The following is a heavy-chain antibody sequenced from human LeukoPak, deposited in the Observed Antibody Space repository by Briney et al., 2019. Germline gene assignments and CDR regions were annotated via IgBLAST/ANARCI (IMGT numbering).Heavy chain of an antibody. J-gene: IGHJ4*02. V-gene: IGHV3-30*02. D-gene: IGHD4-17*01. CDR2: IQYDGSNN. CDR3: AKDYGDYPYFDY. Sequence: GGSLRLSCAASGFTFSNYVMHWVRQAPGKGLEWVAFIQYDGSNNYYVDSVKGRFTISRDNSKNTMYLQMNSLRAEDTAVYYCAKDYGDYPYFDYWGQGTLVTVSS. CDR1: GFTFSNYV.